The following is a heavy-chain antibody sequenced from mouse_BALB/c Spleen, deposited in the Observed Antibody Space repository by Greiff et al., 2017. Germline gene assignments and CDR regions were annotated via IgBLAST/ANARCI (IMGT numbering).Heavy chain of an antibody. CDR1: GFTFSSYT. J-gene: IGHJ1*01. CDR3: ARLPYYYGSSYWYFDV. CDR2: ISNGGGST. V-gene: IGHV5-12-2*01. Sequence: EVQGVESGGGLVQPGGSLKLSCAASGFTFSSYTMSWVRQTPEKRLEWVAYISNGGGSTYYPDTVKGRFTISRDNAKNTLYLQMSSLKSEDTAMYYCARLPYYYGSSYWYFDVWGAGTTVTVSS. D-gene: IGHD1-1*01.